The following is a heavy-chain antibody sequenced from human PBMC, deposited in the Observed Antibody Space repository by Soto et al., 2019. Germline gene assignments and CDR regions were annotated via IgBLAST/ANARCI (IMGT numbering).Heavy chain of an antibody. Sequence: EVQLVESGGGLIQPGGSLRLSCAASGFTVSSNYMSWVRQAPGKGLEWVSVIYSGGSTYYADSVKGRFTSSSDNSKNKLKLQMNSMRAEDTAVYYSGRKLVVTSSRRGDYYSYDATHVGGPG. V-gene: IGHV3-53*01. CDR1: GFTVSSNY. J-gene: IGHJ6*02. CDR3: GRKLVVTSSRRGDYYSYDATHV. CDR2: IYSGGST. D-gene: IGHD2-21*01.